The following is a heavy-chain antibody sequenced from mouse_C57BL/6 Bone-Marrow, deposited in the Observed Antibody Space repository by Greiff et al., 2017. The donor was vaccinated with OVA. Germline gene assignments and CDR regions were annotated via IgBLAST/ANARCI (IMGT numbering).Heavy chain of an antibody. V-gene: IGHV5-6*02. Sequence: EVKPQESGGDLVKPGGSLKLSCAASGFTFSSYGMSWVRQTPDKRLEWVATISSGGSYTYYPDSVKGRFTISRDNAKNTLYLQMSSLKSEDTAMYYCARRRWYFDVWGTGTTVTVSS. CDR2: ISSGGSYT. CDR1: GFTFSSYG. CDR3: ARRRWYFDV. J-gene: IGHJ1*03.